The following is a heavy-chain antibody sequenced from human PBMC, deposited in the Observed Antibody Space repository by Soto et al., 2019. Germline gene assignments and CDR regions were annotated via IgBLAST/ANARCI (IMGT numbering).Heavy chain of an antibody. CDR1: GFTFSSYS. Sequence: PGGSMRLSSAASGFTFSSYSMNWARQAPGKGLEWVSSISSSSSYIYYADSVKGRFTISRDNAKNSLYLQMNSLRAEDTAVYYCARDLSARLWDNWFDPWGQGTLVTVSS. V-gene: IGHV3-21*01. CDR2: ISSSSSYI. J-gene: IGHJ5*02. CDR3: ARDLSARLWDNWFDP. D-gene: IGHD6-6*01.